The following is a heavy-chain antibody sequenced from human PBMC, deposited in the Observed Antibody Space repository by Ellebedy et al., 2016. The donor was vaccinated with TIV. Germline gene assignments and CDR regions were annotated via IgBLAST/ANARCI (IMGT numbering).Heavy chain of an antibody. CDR1: GFTFSSNW. Sequence: GESLKISCAASGFTFSSNWMSWVRQTPGKRLEWVAYIKQDGSEKYYVDSVKGRFTISRDNAKNSPYLQMNSLRAEDTAVYYCARGRSFNWGQGTLVTVSS. V-gene: IGHV3-7*03. CDR3: ARGRSFN. D-gene: IGHD3-10*01. J-gene: IGHJ4*02. CDR2: IKQDGSEK.